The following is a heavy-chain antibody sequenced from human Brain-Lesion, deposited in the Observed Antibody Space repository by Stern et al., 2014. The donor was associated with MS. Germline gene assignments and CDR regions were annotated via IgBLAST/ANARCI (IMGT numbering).Heavy chain of an antibody. V-gene: IGHV4-59*01. CDR3: ARGVIVVVPAARSFGSDYYYPGLDV. CDR1: GGSIINYY. J-gene: IGHJ6*02. Sequence: QVQLQESGPGLVKPSETLSLTCTVSGGSIINYYWTWIRQPPGKGLEWIVYISDSGSVDYKPSLKSRLTMSVDTSTNQFSLRLSSVTAADTAVYFCARGVIVVVPAARSFGSDYYYPGLDVWGQGTTISVS. CDR2: ISDSGSV. D-gene: IGHD2-2*01.